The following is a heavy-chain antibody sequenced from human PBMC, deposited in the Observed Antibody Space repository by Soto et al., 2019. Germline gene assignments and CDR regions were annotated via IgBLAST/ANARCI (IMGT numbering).Heavy chain of an antibody. CDR3: AREGSGSYEVAGEDRIIYYYYYMDV. V-gene: IGHV1-8*01. J-gene: IGHJ6*03. D-gene: IGHD3-10*01. CDR2: MNPNSGNT. CDR1: GYTFTSYD. Sequence: VSVKVSCKASGYTFTSYDINWVRQATGQGLEWMGWMNPNSGNTGYAQKFQGRVTMTRNTSISTAYMELSSLRSEDTAVYYCAREGSGSYEVAGEDRIIYYYYYMDVWGKGTTVTVSS.